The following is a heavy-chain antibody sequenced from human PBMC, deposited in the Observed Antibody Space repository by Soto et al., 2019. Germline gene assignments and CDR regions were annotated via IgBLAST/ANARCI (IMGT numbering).Heavy chain of an antibody. CDR1: GGSISSDY. CDR2: IHYTGTT. CDR3: TRHVLRNNRFDS. J-gene: IGHJ4*02. Sequence: QVQLQEAGPGLVKPSETLSLTCAVSGGSISSDYWSWIRQSPGKGLEWIGYIHYTGTTRYNPSLQSRVTISLDTSNSQFSLNLTSVTAADTAVYYCTRHVLRNNRFDSWGQGTLVTVSS. V-gene: IGHV4-59*08.